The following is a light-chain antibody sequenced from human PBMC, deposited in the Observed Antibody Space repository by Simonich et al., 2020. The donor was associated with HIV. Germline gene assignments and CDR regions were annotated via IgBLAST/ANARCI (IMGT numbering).Light chain of an antibody. Sequence: DSQMTQSPSTLSASVGYRVTITCRASQSISSWLAWYQQKPGKVPKLLIYKASSLESGVPSRFSGSGSGTEFTLTISSLQPDDIATYYCQQYNSYPWTFGQGTKVEIK. V-gene: IGKV1-5*03. CDR2: KAS. CDR1: QSISSW. J-gene: IGKJ1*01. CDR3: QQYNSYPWT.